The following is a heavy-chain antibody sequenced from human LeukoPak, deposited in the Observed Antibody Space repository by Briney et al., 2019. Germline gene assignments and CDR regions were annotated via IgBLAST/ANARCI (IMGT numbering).Heavy chain of an antibody. CDR3: ARGRRGSYSYFDY. D-gene: IGHD1-26*01. CDR2: INHSGST. J-gene: IGHJ4*02. CDR1: GGSFSGYY. Sequence: PSETLSLTCAVYGGSFSGYYWSWIRQPPGKGLEWIGEINHSGSTNYNPSLKSRVTISVDTSKNQFSLKLSSVTAADTAVYYCARGRRGSYSYFDYWGQGTLVTVSS. V-gene: IGHV4-34*01.